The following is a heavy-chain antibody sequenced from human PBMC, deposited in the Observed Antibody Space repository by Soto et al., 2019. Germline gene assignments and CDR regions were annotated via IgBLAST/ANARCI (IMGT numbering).Heavy chain of an antibody. CDR1: GASISNTDW. D-gene: IGHD6-13*01. V-gene: IGHV4-4*02. Sequence: QVQLQESGPGLVKPSGTLSLTCAVSGASISNTDWWSWVRQPPGKGLEWLGEIFHRGSTYYNPSLKERVTISVANAKNQFPLTLTSVTAADTAVDYCAIPDAGDFHYWGQGALVTVSS. CDR2: IFHRGST. J-gene: IGHJ4*02. CDR3: AIPDAGDFHY.